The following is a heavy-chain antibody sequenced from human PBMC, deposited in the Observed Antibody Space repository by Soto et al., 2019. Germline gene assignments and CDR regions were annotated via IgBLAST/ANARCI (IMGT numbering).Heavy chain of an antibody. D-gene: IGHD2-2*01. V-gene: IGHV1-18*01. Sequence: QVQLVQSGAEVKKPGASVKVSCKASGYTFTSYGIIWVRQAPGQGLEWMGWISAYNGNTNYAQKLQGRVTMTTDTSTSTAYMELRSLRSDDTAVYYCARWGLVPAAPDLYYYGMDVWGQGTTVTVSS. CDR3: ARWGLVPAAPDLYYYGMDV. CDR2: ISAYNGNT. CDR1: GYTFTSYG. J-gene: IGHJ6*02.